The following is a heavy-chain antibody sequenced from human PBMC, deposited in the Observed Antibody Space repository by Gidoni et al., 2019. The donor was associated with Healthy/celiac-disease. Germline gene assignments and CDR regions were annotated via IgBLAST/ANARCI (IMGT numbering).Heavy chain of an antibody. J-gene: IGHJ6*02. Sequence: GLEWIGEIYHSGSTNYNPSLKSRVTISVDKSKNQFSLKLSSVTAADTAVYYCASSTSYYYYGMDVWGQGTTVTVSS. D-gene: IGHD2-2*01. V-gene: IGHV4-4*02. CDR2: IYHSGST. CDR3: ASSTSYYYYGMDV.